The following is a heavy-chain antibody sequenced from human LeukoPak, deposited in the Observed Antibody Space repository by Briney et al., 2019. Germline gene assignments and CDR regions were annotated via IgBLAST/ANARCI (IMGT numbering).Heavy chain of an antibody. CDR1: GFTVSSKY. D-gene: IGHD7-27*01. Sequence: PGGSLRLSCAASGFTVSSKYMSWVRQAPGKGLEWVSVICSGGNTYYADSVKGRFTISRDNSKNTLYLQMNSLRAEDTAVYYCARDLGSLGDYWGQGTLVTVSS. J-gene: IGHJ4*02. V-gene: IGHV3-53*01. CDR2: ICSGGNT. CDR3: ARDLGSLGDY.